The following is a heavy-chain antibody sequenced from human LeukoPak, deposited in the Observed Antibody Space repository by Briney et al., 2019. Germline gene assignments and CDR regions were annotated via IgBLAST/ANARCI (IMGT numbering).Heavy chain of an antibody. Sequence: SVQVSCKASGYTFTGYYIDWVRQAPGQGLEWMGWINSDSGGTNYAQKFQGRVTMTRDTSTSTAYMELSSLRSDDTAFYYCARDTITVTTPYFDYWGQGTLVPVPS. D-gene: IGHD4-17*01. J-gene: IGHJ4*02. CDR2: INSDSGGT. CDR3: ARDTITVTTPYFDY. CDR1: GYTFTGYY. V-gene: IGHV1-2*02.